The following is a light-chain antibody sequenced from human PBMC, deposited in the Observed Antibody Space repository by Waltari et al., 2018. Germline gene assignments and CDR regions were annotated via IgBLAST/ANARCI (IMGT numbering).Light chain of an antibody. CDR2: AAS. CDR1: QNINNY. J-gene: IGKJ4*01. CDR3: QQSYTTPRLT. V-gene: IGKV1-39*01. Sequence: CRASQNINNYLNWYQQKPGKAPKFLIYAASSLQSGVPSRFSGSGSGTDFTLTIAGLQPEDFATYYCQQSYTTPRLTFGGGTKVDIK.